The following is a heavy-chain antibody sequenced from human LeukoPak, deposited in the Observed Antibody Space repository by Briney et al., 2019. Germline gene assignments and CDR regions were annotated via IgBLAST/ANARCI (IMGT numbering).Heavy chain of an antibody. D-gene: IGHD1-14*01. CDR1: GGSISTGSQY. CDR2: IYYSGST. Sequence: PSETLSLACTVSGGSISTGSQYWGWIRQPPGKGLEWIGRIYYSGSTYYNPSLKSRVTISVDTSKNQFSLKPSSVTAADTAVYYCARRQFNLGYYFDYWGQGTLVTVSS. V-gene: IGHV4-39*01. J-gene: IGHJ4*02. CDR3: ARRQFNLGYYFDY.